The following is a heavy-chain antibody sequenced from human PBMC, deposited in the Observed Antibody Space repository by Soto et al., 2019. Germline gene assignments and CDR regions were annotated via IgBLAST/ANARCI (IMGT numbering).Heavy chain of an antibody. Sequence: GGSLRVSWTTSGFSFADYTLSWFRQAPGKGLEWLGFIRNKAYGGTTEYAASVKGRFSISRDDPKSIAYLQMNSLKTEDTAVYYCTRDGRYSGYPPPAFWGQGTLVTVSS. CDR1: GFSFADYT. D-gene: IGHD5-12*01. CDR2: IRNKAYGGTT. CDR3: TRDGRYSGYPPPAF. V-gene: IGHV3-49*03. J-gene: IGHJ4*02.